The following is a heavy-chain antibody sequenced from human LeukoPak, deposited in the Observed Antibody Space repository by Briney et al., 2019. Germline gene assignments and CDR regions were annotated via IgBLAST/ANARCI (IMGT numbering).Heavy chain of an antibody. CDR3: ARGGAAGTLNYYYYGMDV. CDR1: GYTFTSYD. Sequence: ASVKVSCKASGYTFTSYDINWVRQATGQGLEWMGWMNPNSGNTGYAQKFQGRVTMTRNTSISTAYMELRSLRSEDTAVYYCARGGAAGTLNYYYYGMDVWGQGTTVTVSS. J-gene: IGHJ6*02. CDR2: MNPNSGNT. V-gene: IGHV1-8*01. D-gene: IGHD6-13*01.